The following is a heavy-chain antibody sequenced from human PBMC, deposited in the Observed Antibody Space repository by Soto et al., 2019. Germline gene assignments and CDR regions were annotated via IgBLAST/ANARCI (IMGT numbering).Heavy chain of an antibody. Sequence: ASVKVSCKASGYTFTSYYMHCVRQAPGQGLEWMGIINPSGGSTSYAQKFQGRVTMTRDTSTSTVYMELSSLRSEDTAVYYCAREPPPAADYYYGMDVWGQGTTVTVSS. D-gene: IGHD2-15*01. V-gene: IGHV1-46*01. CDR2: INPSGGST. J-gene: IGHJ6*02. CDR1: GYTFTSYY. CDR3: AREPPPAADYYYGMDV.